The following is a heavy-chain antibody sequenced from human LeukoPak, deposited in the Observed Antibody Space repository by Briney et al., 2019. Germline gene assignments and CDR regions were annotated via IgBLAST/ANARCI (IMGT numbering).Heavy chain of an antibody. CDR3: ASWFRYCSGGSCYNGMDV. D-gene: IGHD2-15*01. CDR1: GGTFSSYA. J-gene: IGHJ6*02. CDR2: TIPIFGIA. Sequence: SVKVSCQASGGTFSSYAISGVRQAPGRGPEWMGRTIPIFGIANYAQKLQGRVTITADKSTSTAYMELSSLRSEDTAVYYCASWFRYCSGGSCYNGMDVWGQGTTVTVSS. V-gene: IGHV1-69*04.